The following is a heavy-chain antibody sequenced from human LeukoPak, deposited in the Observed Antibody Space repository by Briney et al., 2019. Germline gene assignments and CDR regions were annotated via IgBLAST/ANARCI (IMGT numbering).Heavy chain of an antibody. CDR1: GFSFTNFW. J-gene: IGHJ4*02. CDR3: ARGDAFSGDH. CDR2: IHPEGNEK. V-gene: IGHV3-7*04. Sequence: HPGGSLRLSCAVSGFSFTNFWMSWVRQAPGRGLEWVANIHPEGNEKYHVESVKGRFTISRDNTKNSLFLQMNGLRVEDTAVYYFARGDAFSGDHWGQGTLVTVSS.